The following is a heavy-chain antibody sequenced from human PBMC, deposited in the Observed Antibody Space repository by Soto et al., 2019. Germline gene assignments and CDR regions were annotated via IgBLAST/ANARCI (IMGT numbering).Heavy chain of an antibody. D-gene: IGHD1-26*01. CDR2: INSDGSST. V-gene: IGHV3-74*01. CDR1: GFTFSSYA. J-gene: IGHJ2*01. Sequence: ASGFTFSSYAISWVRQAPGKGLVWVSRINSDGSSTSYADSVKGRFTISRDNAKNTLYLQMNSLRAEDTAVYYCARGGSLNWYFELWGGATLVT. CDR3: ARGGSLNWYFEL.